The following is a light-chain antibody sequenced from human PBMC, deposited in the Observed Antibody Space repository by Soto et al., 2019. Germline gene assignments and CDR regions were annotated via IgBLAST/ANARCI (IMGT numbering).Light chain of an antibody. CDR2: GAS. J-gene: IGKJ1*01. Sequence: EIGLTQSPGAVSLSPGERATLSCRASQSVSSSYLAWYQQKPGQAPRLLIYGASSRATGIPDRFSGSGSGTDFTLTISSLESEDLAVYYCQQYGSSPRTFGQGTKVDIK. CDR1: QSVSSSY. V-gene: IGKV3-20*01. CDR3: QQYGSSPRT.